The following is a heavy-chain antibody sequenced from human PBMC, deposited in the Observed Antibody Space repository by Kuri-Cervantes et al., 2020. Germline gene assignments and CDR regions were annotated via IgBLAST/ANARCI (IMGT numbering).Heavy chain of an antibody. V-gene: IGHV3-66*03. J-gene: IGHJ3*02. Sequence: GESLKISCAASGFTVSSNYMSWVRQAPGKGLEWVSVIYSCGSTYYADSVKGRFTISRDNSKNTLYLQMNSLRAEDTAVCYCARDDYGGFAFDIWGQGTMVTVSS. CDR2: IYSCGST. D-gene: IGHD4-23*01. CDR3: ARDDYGGFAFDI. CDR1: GFTVSSNY.